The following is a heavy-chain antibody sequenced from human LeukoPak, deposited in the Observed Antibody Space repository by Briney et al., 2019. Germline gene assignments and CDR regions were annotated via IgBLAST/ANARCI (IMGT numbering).Heavy chain of an antibody. D-gene: IGHD3-22*01. CDR2: IISSSSYI. CDR3: ARAAVGYDSSGYFPFDY. CDR1: GFTFSSYS. V-gene: IGHV3-21*01. J-gene: IGHJ4*02. Sequence: GGSLRLSCAASGFTFSSYSMNWVRQAPGKGLEWVSSIISSSSYIYYADSVKGRFTISRDNAKNSLYLQMNSLRAEDTAVYYCARAAVGYDSSGYFPFDYWGQGTLVTVSS.